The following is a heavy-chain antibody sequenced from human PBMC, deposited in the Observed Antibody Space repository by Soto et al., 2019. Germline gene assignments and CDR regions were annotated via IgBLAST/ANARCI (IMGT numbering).Heavy chain of an antibody. J-gene: IGHJ4*02. CDR1: GGSISNSDYY. D-gene: IGHD6-19*01. Sequence: SETLSLTCTVSGGSISNSDYYWGWIRQPPGKGLEWIGNIYYSGSAYYNPSLKSRVTISADTSKNQFSLKLNSVTAADTAVYYCARGAVAGSDYWGQGTLVTVSS. CDR3: ARGAVAGSDY. CDR2: IYYSGSA. V-gene: IGHV4-39*01.